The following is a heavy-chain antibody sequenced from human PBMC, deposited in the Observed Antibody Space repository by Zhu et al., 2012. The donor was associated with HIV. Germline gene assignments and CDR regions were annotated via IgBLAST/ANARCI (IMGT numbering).Heavy chain of an antibody. CDR1: GFSISSGYY. J-gene: IGHJ3*02. Sequence: QVQLKESGPGLVKPSETLSLTCTVSGFSISSGYYWGWIRQPPGKGLEWIGSLYYSGSTYYNPSLKSRVTISVDTSKNQFSLKLSSVTAADTAVYYCARDSPECGGDCYAFDIVGPRDNGHRLF. D-gene: IGHD2-21*02. CDR3: ARDSPECGGDCYAFDI. V-gene: IGHV4-38-2*02. CDR2: LYYSGST.